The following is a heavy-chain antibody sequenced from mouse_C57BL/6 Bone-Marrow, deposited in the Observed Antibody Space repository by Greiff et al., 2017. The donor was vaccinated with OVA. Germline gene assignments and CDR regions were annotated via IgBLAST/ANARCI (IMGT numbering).Heavy chain of an antibody. D-gene: IGHD4-1*01. CDR3: ALTGTGAY. J-gene: IGHJ3*01. CDR2: ISDGGSYT. V-gene: IGHV5-4*01. Sequence: EVQLVESGGGLVKPGGSLKLSCAASGFTFSSYAMSWVRQTPEKRLEWVATISDGGSYTYYPDNVKGRFTISRDNAKNNLYLQMSHLKSEDTAMYYCALTGTGAYWGQGTLVTVSA. CDR1: GFTFSSYA.